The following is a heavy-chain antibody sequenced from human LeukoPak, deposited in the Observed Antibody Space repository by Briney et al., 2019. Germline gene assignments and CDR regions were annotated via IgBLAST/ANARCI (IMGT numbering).Heavy chain of an antibody. D-gene: IGHD6-13*01. CDR2: IWYDGSNK. J-gene: IGHJ4*02. V-gene: IGHV3-33*01. CDR1: GFTFSSYG. Sequence: GRSLRLSCAASGFTFSSYGMHWVRQAPGKGLEWVAVIWYDGSNKYYADSVKGRFTISRDNSKNTLYLQMNSLRAEDTAVYYCARGYGSSWPFDYWGQGTLVTVSS. CDR3: ARGYGSSWPFDY.